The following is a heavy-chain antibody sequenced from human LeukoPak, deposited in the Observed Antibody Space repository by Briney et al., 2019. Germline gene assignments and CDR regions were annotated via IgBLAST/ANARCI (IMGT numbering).Heavy chain of an antibody. J-gene: IGHJ4*02. CDR1: GFTFDNYA. CDR2: ISWNSDTI. D-gene: IGHD3-10*01. V-gene: IGHV3-9*03. CDR3: AKSGSYSSPYYFDY. Sequence: GGSLRLSCAASGFTFDNYAMHWVRQAPGKGLEWVSGISWNSDTIDYADSVKGRFTISRDNAKNSLYLQMNSLRAEDMALYYCAKSGSYSSPYYFDYWGQGTLVTVSS.